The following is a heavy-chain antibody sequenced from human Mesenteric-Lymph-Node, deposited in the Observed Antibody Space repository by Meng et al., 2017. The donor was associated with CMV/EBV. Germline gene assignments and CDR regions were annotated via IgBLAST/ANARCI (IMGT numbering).Heavy chain of an antibody. Sequence: SVKVSCKASGGTFSSYTISWVRQAPGQGLEWMGRIIPILGIANYAQKFQGRVTITTDESTSTAYMELSSLRSEDTAVYYCARGWELAGVDYWGQGTLVTVSS. CDR2: IIPILGIA. V-gene: IGHV1-69*16. J-gene: IGHJ4*02. CDR1: GGTFSSYT. D-gene: IGHD1-26*01. CDR3: ARGWELAGVDY.